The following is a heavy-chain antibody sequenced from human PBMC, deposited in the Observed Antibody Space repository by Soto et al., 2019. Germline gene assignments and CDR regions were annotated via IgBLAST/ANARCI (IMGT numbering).Heavy chain of an antibody. CDR2: IAPMFGTP. CDR3: ARGRDGSNYYFDY. Sequence: SLKRSCKTSGGTLSSDFISWVRQAPGQGLEWMGGIAPMFGTPSYAQKFQGRVTITADESTSTAYMELSSLRSGDTAVYYCARGRDGSNYYFDYWGQGTLVTVSS. D-gene: IGHD3-10*01. V-gene: IGHV1-69*13. J-gene: IGHJ4*02. CDR1: GGTLSSDF.